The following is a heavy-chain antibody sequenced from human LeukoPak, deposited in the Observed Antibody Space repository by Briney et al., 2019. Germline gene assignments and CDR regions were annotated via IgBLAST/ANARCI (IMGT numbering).Heavy chain of an antibody. CDR1: GGSINTFY. J-gene: IGHJ4*02. Sequence: SETLSLTCTVSGGSINTFYWSWIRQPPGKGLEWIGYIYYTGSTNSNPSLRSRVTISIDTSKNQFSLKLSSVTAADTAVYYCARHDDVDTAMMWGQGTLVTVSS. CDR2: IYYTGST. D-gene: IGHD5-18*01. V-gene: IGHV4-59*08. CDR3: ARHDDVDTAMM.